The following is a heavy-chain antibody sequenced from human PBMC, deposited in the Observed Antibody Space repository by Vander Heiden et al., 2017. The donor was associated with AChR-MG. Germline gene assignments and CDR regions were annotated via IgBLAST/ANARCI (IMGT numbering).Heavy chain of an antibody. CDR3: VRHARHYSSAWYTQEFDY. J-gene: IGHJ4*02. CDR1: GYRFTTYW. CDR2: IYPGDSDT. V-gene: IGHV5-51*01. Sequence: EAQLVQSAAEVKKPGESLKISCKGSGYRFTTYWLAWVRQMPGIGMEWMGVIYPGDSDTKYSPSFQGQVTISADKSINTAYLQWSSLKASDTAMYYCVRHARHYSSAWYTQEFDYWGQGALVTISS. D-gene: IGHD6-19*01.